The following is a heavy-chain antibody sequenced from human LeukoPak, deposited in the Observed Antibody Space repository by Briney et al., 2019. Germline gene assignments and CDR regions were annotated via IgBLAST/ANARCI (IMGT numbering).Heavy chain of an antibody. V-gene: IGHV3-7*01. Sequence: GGSLRLSCAASGFTFSTYWMSWVRQAPGKGLEWVAIIKEDGSEKFYVDSVKGRFTISRDNAKNSLFLQLNTLRAEDTAVYYCARGLRSGFNFQHWGQGTLVTVSP. CDR3: ARGLRSGFNFQH. CDR1: GFTFSTYW. D-gene: IGHD6-19*01. CDR2: IKEDGSEK. J-gene: IGHJ1*01.